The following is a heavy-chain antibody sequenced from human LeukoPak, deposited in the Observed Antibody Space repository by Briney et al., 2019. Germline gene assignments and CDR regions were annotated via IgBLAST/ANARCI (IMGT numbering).Heavy chain of an antibody. V-gene: IGHV1-18*01. CDR3: ASYAVTTGFPL. Sequence: GASVKVSCKASGYTFTSYGISWVRQAPGQGLEWMGWISAYNGNTNYAHKLQGRVTMTTDTSTSTAYMELRSLRSDDTAVYYCASYAVTTGFPLWGQGTLVTVSS. D-gene: IGHD4-17*01. CDR2: ISAYNGNT. J-gene: IGHJ4*02. CDR1: GYTFTSYG.